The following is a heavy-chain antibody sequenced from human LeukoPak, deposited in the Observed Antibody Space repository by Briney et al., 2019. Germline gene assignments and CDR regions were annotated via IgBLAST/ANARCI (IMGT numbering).Heavy chain of an antibody. Sequence: GRSLRLSCAASGFTFSSYGIHWVRQTPGKGLEWVAVIWYDGSNKYYADSVKGRFTISRDNSKNTLYLQMNSLRAEDTAVYYCARGTGFDYWGQGTLVTVSS. CDR1: GFTFSSYG. CDR3: ARGTGFDY. J-gene: IGHJ4*02. CDR2: IWYDGSNK. D-gene: IGHD1-14*01. V-gene: IGHV3-33*01.